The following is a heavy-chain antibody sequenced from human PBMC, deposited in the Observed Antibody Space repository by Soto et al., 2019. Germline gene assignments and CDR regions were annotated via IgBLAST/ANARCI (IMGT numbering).Heavy chain of an antibody. CDR3: VNGAFYDSEVRTFDI. CDR1: GFTFSSYA. D-gene: IGHD3-22*01. Sequence: LRLSCSASGFTFSSYAMHWVRQAPGKGLEYVSGISSNGGNTYYADSVKGRLTISRDNSKNTLYLQMSSLKAEDTALYYCVNGAFYDSEVRTFDIWGQGTMVTVSS. J-gene: IGHJ3*02. V-gene: IGHV3-64D*06. CDR2: ISSNGGNT.